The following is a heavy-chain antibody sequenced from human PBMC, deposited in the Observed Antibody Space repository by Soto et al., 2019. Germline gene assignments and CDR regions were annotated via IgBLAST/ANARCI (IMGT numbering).Heavy chain of an antibody. Sequence: SETLSLTCTVSGGSISSSSYYWGWIRQPPGKGLEWIGSIYYSGSTYYNPSLKSRVTISVDTSKSQFSLKLSSVTAADTAVYYCARHAVVPAAIGWFDPWGQGTLVTVSS. CDR3: ARHAVVPAAIGWFDP. CDR1: GGSISSSSYY. J-gene: IGHJ5*02. D-gene: IGHD2-2*01. CDR2: IYYSGST. V-gene: IGHV4-39*01.